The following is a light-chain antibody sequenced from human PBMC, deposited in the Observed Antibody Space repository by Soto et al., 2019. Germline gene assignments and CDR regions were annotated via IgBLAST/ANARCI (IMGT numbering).Light chain of an antibody. CDR2: RAS. CDR1: QSVGDS. Sequence: DIQMTQSPSTLSASVGDRVTITCRASQSVGDSLVWHQQKPGNAPKLLIYRASSLESGFPSTFSGSGSGTEFTLTISSLQPDDFATYYCQQYQTYPWTFGQGTKVEV. CDR3: QQYQTYPWT. V-gene: IGKV1-5*03. J-gene: IGKJ1*01.